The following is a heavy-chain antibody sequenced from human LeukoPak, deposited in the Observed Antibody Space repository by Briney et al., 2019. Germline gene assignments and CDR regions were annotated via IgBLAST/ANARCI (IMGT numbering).Heavy chain of an antibody. CDR3: ARDNSVEDTAWWFDP. Sequence: ASVKVSCKVSGYTLTELSMHWVRQAPGKGLEWMGGFDPEDGETIYAQKFQGRVTMTTDTSTSTAYMELRSLRSDDTAVYYCARDNSVEDTAWWFDPWGQGTLVTVSS. CDR2: FDPEDGET. D-gene: IGHD4-23*01. J-gene: IGHJ5*02. CDR1: GYTLTELS. V-gene: IGHV1-24*01.